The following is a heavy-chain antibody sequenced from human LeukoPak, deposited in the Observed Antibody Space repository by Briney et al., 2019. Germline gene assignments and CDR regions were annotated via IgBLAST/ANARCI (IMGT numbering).Heavy chain of an antibody. V-gene: IGHV3-30*04. CDR2: ISYDGSNK. CDR3: AKDPRRYSRTGGYFDY. CDR1: GFTFSSYA. Sequence: GGSLRLSCAASGFTFSSYAMHWVRQAPGKGLEWVSFISYDGSNKYYADSVKGRFTISRDNSKNTLYLQMISLRTEDTAVYYWAKDPRRYSRTGGYFDYWGQGTLVTVSS. D-gene: IGHD6-13*01. J-gene: IGHJ4*02.